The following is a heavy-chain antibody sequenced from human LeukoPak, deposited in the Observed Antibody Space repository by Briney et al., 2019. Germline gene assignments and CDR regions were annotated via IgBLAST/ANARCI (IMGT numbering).Heavy chain of an antibody. CDR2: MNPNSGNT. CDR3: ARDRGWDI. CDR1: GYTFTSYD. V-gene: IGHV1-8*01. J-gene: IGHJ3*02. Sequence: GASVKVSCKASGYTFTSYDINWVRQATGQGLEWMGWMNPNSGNTGYAQKFQGRVTITTDESTSTAYMELSSLRSEDTAVYYCARDRGWDIWGQGTMVTVSS. D-gene: IGHD3-10*01.